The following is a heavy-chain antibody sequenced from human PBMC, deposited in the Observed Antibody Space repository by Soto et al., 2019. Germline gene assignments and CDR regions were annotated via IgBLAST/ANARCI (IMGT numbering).Heavy chain of an antibody. V-gene: IGHV3-23*01. CDR1: GFTFTTYS. CDR3: ARDTIIAALSYGMDV. J-gene: IGHJ6*02. D-gene: IGHD6-13*01. CDR2: VSGNGGQT. Sequence: PGGSLRLSCVTSGFTFTTYSMNWVRQAPGKGLEWVSGVSGNGGQTYHADCVKGRFTISRDNAKNSLYLQMNSLRAEDTAVYYCARDTIIAALSYGMDVWGQGTTVTVSS.